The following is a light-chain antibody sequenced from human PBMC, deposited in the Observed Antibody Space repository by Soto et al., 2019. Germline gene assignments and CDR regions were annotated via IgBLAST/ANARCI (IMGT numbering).Light chain of an antibody. CDR3: HQSYSTLA. CDR2: AAS. J-gene: IGKJ3*01. Sequence: DIQMTQSPSSLSASVGDRVTITCRASQSISSYLNWYQQKPGKAPKLLIYAASSLQSGVPSRFSGSGSGTDFTLTISSLQPEDFATYDCHQSYSTLAFGPGTKVDIK. V-gene: IGKV1-39*01. CDR1: QSISSY.